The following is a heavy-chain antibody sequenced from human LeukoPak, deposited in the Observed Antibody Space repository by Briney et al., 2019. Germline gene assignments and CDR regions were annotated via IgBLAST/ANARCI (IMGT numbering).Heavy chain of an antibody. Sequence: SQTLSLTCAISGDSVSSLSVAWNWIRQSPSRGLEWLGRTYYRSKWYNDYAVSVKSRIIINPDTSKSQFSLKLSSVTAADTAVYYCARGAMIRETPYPPGEWGQGTLDTVSS. D-gene: IGHD3-10*01. V-gene: IGHV6-1*01. J-gene: IGHJ4*02. CDR3: ARGAMIRETPYPPGE. CDR2: TYYRSKWYN. CDR1: GDSVSSLSVA.